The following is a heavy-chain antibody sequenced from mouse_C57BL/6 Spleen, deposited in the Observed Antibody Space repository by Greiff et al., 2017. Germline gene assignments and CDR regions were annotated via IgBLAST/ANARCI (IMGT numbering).Heavy chain of an antibody. CDR2: ISSGGSYT. CDR3: ARDGVVGGFAD. V-gene: IGHV5-6*01. D-gene: IGHD1-1*01. CDR1: GFTFSSYG. Sequence: EVKLMESGGDLVKPGGSLKLSCAASGFTFSSYGMSWVRQTPDKRLEWVATISSGGSYTYYPDSVKGRFTISRDNAKKTLYMQMSSLKSEDTGMYYCARDGVVGGFADWGQGTLVTVSA. J-gene: IGHJ3*01.